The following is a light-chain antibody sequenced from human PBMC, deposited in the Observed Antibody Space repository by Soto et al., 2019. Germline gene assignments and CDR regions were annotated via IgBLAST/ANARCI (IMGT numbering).Light chain of an antibody. Sequence: DSQMPQSPSSLSASVGDRVTITCRASQSISSYLNWYQQKPGKAPKLLIYAASSLQSGVPSRFSGSGSGTDFTLTISSLQPEDFATYYCQQSYSTPWTFGQGTKVDIK. CDR2: AAS. J-gene: IGKJ1*01. CDR3: QQSYSTPWT. CDR1: QSISSY. V-gene: IGKV1-39*01.